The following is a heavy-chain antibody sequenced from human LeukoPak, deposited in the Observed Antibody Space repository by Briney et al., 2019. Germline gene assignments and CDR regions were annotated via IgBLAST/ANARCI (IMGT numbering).Heavy chain of an antibody. CDR2: IYTSGST. Sequence: ASQTLSLTCTVSGGSISSGSYYWSWIRQPAGKGLEWIGRIYTSGSTNYNPSLKSRVTISVDTSNNQFSLKLSSVTAADTAVYYCARIDSSGYYEWFDPWGQGTLVTVSS. D-gene: IGHD3-22*01. J-gene: IGHJ5*02. CDR1: GGSISSGSYY. V-gene: IGHV4-61*02. CDR3: ARIDSSGYYEWFDP.